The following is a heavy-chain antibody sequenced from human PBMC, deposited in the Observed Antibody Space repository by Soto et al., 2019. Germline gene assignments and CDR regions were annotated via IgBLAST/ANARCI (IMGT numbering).Heavy chain of an antibody. D-gene: IGHD2-8*01. Sequence: PGGSLRLSCAASGFTFSSYAMSWVRQAPGKGLEWVSAISGSGGSTYYADSVKGRFTISRDNSKNTLYLQMNSLRAEDTAVYYCAEDHPVDTVYAEFDTLGQDNILTISS. CDR3: AEDHPVDTVYAEFDT. J-gene: IGHJ5*01. V-gene: IGHV3-23*01. CDR1: GFTFSSYA. CDR2: ISGSGGST.